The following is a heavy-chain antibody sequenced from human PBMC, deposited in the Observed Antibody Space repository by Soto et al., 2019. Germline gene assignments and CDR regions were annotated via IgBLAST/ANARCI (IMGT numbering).Heavy chain of an antibody. Sequence: SETLSLTCTVSGGSISSSSYYWGWIRQPPGKGLEWIGSIYYSGSTYYNPSLKSRVTISVDTSKNQFSLKLSSVTAADTAVYYCARPRCSTSCYDGSWFDPWGQGTLVTVSS. J-gene: IGHJ5*02. CDR3: ARPRCSTSCYDGSWFDP. D-gene: IGHD2-2*01. CDR1: GGSISSSSYY. CDR2: IYYSGST. V-gene: IGHV4-39*01.